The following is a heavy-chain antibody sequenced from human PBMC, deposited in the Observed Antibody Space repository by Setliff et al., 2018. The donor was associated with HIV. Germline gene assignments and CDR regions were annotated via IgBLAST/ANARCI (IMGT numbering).Heavy chain of an antibody. CDR1: GGSISSKSYY. D-gene: IGHD6-19*01. CDR3: ARGLTSVDG. CDR2: IYYSGST. Sequence: SETLSLTCNVSGGSISSKSYYWGWIRQPPGKGLEWIGSIYYSGSTYYNPSLKSRVAISVDTSKNQFSLKLSSVTAADTAVYYCARGLTSVDGWGQGTLVTVSS. V-gene: IGHV4-39*01. J-gene: IGHJ4*02.